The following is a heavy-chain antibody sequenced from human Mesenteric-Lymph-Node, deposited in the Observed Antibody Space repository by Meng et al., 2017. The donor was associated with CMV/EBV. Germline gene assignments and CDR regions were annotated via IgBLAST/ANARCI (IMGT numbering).Heavy chain of an antibody. Sequence: GGSLRLSCAASGFTFSSYDMHWVRQSPDKGLEWVSAIGTTFDSHYPDSVRGRFTISRDNAENSLYLQMNSLRDGDTAVYYCARGNPAWPGYYYFGYWGRGTVVTVSS. CDR3: ARGNPAWPGYYYFGY. D-gene: IGHD2-2*03. J-gene: IGHJ4*02. V-gene: IGHV3-13*01. CDR1: GFTFSSYD. CDR2: IGTTFDS.